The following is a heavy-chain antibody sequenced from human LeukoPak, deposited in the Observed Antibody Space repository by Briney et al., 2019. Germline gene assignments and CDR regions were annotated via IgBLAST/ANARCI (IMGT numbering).Heavy chain of an antibody. CDR3: ARSGGAAIGTFDY. Sequence: SETLSLTCTVSGGSISGYYWGWIRQPAGKRPEWIGRIYSSGTTNYNPSLRSRVTMSVDTSKNQFSLKLSSVTAADTAVYYCARSGGAAIGTFDYWGQGTLVTVSS. CDR2: IYSSGTT. J-gene: IGHJ4*02. CDR1: GGSISGYY. D-gene: IGHD5-18*01. V-gene: IGHV4-4*07.